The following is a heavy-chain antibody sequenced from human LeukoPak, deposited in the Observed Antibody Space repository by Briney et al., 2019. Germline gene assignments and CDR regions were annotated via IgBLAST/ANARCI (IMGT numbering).Heavy chain of an antibody. CDR2: ISSFSSTI. J-gene: IGHJ4*02. CDR3: ARSPNYKGYFDY. Sequence: GGSLRLSCAASGFTFSSYEMNWVRQAPGKGLEWVSYISSFSSTIYYADSVMGRFTISRDNAKNSLYLQMNSLSAEDTAVYYCARSPNYKGYFDYWGQGTLVTVSS. V-gene: IGHV3-48*03. D-gene: IGHD3-10*01. CDR1: GFTFSSYE.